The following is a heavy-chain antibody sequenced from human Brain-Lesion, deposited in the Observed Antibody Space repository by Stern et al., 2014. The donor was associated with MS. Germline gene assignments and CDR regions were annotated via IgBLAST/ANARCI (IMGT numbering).Heavy chain of an antibody. CDR2: ITYSGTT. CDR1: GGSINSGDYH. J-gene: IGHJ4*02. D-gene: IGHD4-11*01. V-gene: IGHV4-30-4*01. Sequence: QVQLVQSGPGLVKPSPTLSLTCTVSGGSINSGDYHWTWIRQPPGKGLEWIGFITYSGTTYYKPSLQRRLTISVDTSKNQFSLKLRSVTAGDTAVYYCARSTVSAEYYFDYWGQGTLVTVSS. CDR3: ARSTVSAEYYFDY.